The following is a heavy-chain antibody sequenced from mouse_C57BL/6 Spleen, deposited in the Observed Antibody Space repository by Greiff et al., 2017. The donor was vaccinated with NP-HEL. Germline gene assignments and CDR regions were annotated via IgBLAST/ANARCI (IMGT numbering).Heavy chain of an antibody. V-gene: IGHV1-26*01. Sequence: EVQLQQSGPELVKPGASVKISCKASGYTFTDYYMNWVKQSHGKSLEWIGDINPNNGGTSYNQKFKGKATLTVDKSSSATYMELRSLTSEDSAVYYCAREGSYGGALFDYWGQGTTLTVSS. CDR1: GYTFTDYY. CDR3: AREGSYGGALFDY. D-gene: IGHD1-1*01. J-gene: IGHJ2*01. CDR2: INPNNGGT.